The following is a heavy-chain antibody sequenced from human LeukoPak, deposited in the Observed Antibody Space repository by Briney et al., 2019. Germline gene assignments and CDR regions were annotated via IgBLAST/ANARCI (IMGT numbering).Heavy chain of an antibody. J-gene: IGHJ4*02. Sequence: ASVKVSCKASGYTFTNYGISWVRQAPGQGLEWMGRISAYNGNTDYAQKLQGRVTMTTDTSTTTAYMELRSLRSDDTAVYYCARDVGYCSSTSCSRGDYWGQGTLVTVS. CDR1: GYTFTNYG. V-gene: IGHV1-18*01. D-gene: IGHD2-2*01. CDR2: ISAYNGNT. CDR3: ARDVGYCSSTSCSRGDY.